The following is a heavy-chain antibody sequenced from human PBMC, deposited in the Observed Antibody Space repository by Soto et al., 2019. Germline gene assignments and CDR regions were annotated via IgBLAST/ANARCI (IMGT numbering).Heavy chain of an antibody. CDR2: INPNSGGT. CDR3: ARATVVCDAFDI. CDR1: GYIFTNYA. D-gene: IGHD2-15*01. J-gene: IGHJ3*02. V-gene: IGHV1-2*04. Sequence: ASVKVSCKASGYIFTNYAMHWVRQAPGQGLEWMGWINPNSGGTNYAQKFQGWVTMTRDTSISTAYMELSRLRSDDTAVYYCARATVVCDAFDIWGQGTMVTVSS.